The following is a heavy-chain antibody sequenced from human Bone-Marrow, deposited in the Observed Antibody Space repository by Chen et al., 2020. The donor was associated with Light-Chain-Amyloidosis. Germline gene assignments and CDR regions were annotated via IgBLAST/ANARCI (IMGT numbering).Heavy chain of an antibody. CDR3: ARRRDGYNFDY. CDR2: IYPDDSDA. Sequence: EVQLEQSGPEVKKPGESLKISWKGSGYTFPNYWIGWVRQMPGKGLEWMGVIYPDDSDARYSPSFEGQFTISADKSITTAYLQWRSLKASDTAMYYCARRRDGYNFDYWGQGTLVTVSS. V-gene: IGHV5-51*01. D-gene: IGHD5-12*01. J-gene: IGHJ4*02. CDR1: GYTFPNYW.